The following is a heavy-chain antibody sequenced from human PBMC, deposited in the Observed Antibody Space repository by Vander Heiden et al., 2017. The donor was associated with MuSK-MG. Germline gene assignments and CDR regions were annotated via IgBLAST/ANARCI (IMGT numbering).Heavy chain of an antibody. J-gene: IGHJ4*01. V-gene: IGHV3-7*01. CDR3: ARDAPPDY. CDR1: GFTFSDYW. CDR2: IKQDESQK. Sequence: EVQLVESGGGLVQPGGSLRLSCAASGFTFSDYWMTWVRQAPGKGLEWVADIKQDESQKDYVDSVKGRFTISRDNAEKSLYLKMNSLRAEDTAVYYCARDAPPDYWCHGTLVTVSS.